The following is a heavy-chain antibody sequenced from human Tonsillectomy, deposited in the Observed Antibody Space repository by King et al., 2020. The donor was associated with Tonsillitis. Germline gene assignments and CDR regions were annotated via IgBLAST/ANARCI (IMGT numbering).Heavy chain of an antibody. CDR1: GYTFTTYG. Sequence: QLVQSGAEVKKPGASVKVSCKASGYTFTTYGITWVRQAPGQGLEWMGWISGYNGYTNYAQKLQGRVTMTTDTSTSTAYMELRSLKSDDTDVYYCASVYCSTTSCYNGYWGQGTLVTVSS. J-gene: IGHJ4*02. CDR3: ASVYCSTTSCYNGY. V-gene: IGHV1-18*01. D-gene: IGHD2-2*02. CDR2: ISGYNGYT.